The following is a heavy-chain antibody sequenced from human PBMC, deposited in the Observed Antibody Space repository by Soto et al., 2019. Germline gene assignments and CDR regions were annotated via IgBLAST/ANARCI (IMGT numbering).Heavy chain of an antibody. CDR2: IYYSGST. D-gene: IGHD4-17*01. Sequence: QLQLQESGPGLVKPSETLSLTCTVSGGSISSISYYWGWIRQPPGKGLEWIGSIYYSGSTYYNPSLKSRVTISVDTSKNQFSLKLSSVTAADTAVYYCARRGVTVTGGSAFEIWGQGTMVTVSS. CDR3: ARRGVTVTGGSAFEI. V-gene: IGHV4-39*01. J-gene: IGHJ3*02. CDR1: GGSISSISYY.